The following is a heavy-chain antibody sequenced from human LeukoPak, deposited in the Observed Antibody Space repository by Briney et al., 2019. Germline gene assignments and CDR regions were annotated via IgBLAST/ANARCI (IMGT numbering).Heavy chain of an antibody. D-gene: IGHD3-10*01. CDR3: ASRLTYGSGSPHVY. Sequence: SVKVSCKASGGTFSSYAISWVRQAPGQGLEWMGRIIPILGIANYAQKFQGRVTITADKSTSTAYMELSSLRSEDTAVYYCASRLTYGSGSPHVYWGQGTLDTVSS. CDR2: IIPILGIA. V-gene: IGHV1-69*10. J-gene: IGHJ4*02. CDR1: GGTFSSYA.